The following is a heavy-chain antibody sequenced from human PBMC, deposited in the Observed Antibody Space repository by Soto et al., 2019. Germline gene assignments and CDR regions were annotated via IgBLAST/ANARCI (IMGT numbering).Heavy chain of an antibody. V-gene: IGHV4-61*01. CDR2: IYYSGST. J-gene: IGHJ3*02. CDR3: ASYLRGIRSDYAFDI. CDR1: GGSVSSGSYY. D-gene: IGHD4-17*01. Sequence: QVQLQESGPGLVKPSETLSLTCTVSGGSVSSGSYYWSWIRQPPGKGLEWSGYIYYSGSTNYNPSLKSRVTISVDTSKNQFSLKLSSVTAADTAVYYCASYLRGIRSDYAFDIWGQGTMVTVSS.